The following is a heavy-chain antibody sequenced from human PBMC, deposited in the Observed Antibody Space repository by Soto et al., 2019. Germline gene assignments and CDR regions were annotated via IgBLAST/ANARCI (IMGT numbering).Heavy chain of an antibody. V-gene: IGHV1-69*13. CDR3: ARTYDSSGYYYVGWFDP. CDR2: IIPIFGTA. Sequence: SVKVSCKASGGTFRSYSISWVLQAPGQGLEWMGGIIPIFGTANYAQRFQGRVTITADESTSTAYMELSSLRSEDTAVYYCARTYDSSGYYYVGWFDPWGQGTLVTVSS. CDR1: GGTFRSYS. D-gene: IGHD3-22*01. J-gene: IGHJ5*02.